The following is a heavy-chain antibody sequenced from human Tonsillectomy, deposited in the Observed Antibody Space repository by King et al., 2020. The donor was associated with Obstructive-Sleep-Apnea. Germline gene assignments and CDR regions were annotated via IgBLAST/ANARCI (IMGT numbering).Heavy chain of an antibody. CDR1: GFTFSFYW. V-gene: IGHV3-7*03. D-gene: IGHD3-3*01. J-gene: IGHJ6*02. CDR3: ARVVYDVWSGYTGSSGMDV. CDR2: IKQDGSEK. Sequence: VQLVESGGGLVQPGGSLRLSCAASGFTFSFYWMSWVRQAPGKGLEWVANIKQDGSEKYYVDSVKGRFTISRDNAKNSVYLQMNSLRAADTAVYDCARVVYDVWSGYTGSSGMDVWGQGTTVTVSS.